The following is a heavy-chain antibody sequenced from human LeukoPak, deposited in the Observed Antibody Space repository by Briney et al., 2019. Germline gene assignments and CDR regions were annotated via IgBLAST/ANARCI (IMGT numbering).Heavy chain of an antibody. CDR1: GFTFSSYW. CDR3: AKHPSDSSSWYYFDY. V-gene: IGHV3-7*03. D-gene: IGHD6-13*01. CDR2: IKQDGSEK. Sequence: GGSLRLSCAASGFTFSSYWMSWVRQAPGKGLEWVANIKQDGSEKYYVDSVKGRFTISRDNSKNTLYLQMNSLRAEDTAVYYCAKHPSDSSSWYYFDYWGQGTLVTVSS. J-gene: IGHJ4*02.